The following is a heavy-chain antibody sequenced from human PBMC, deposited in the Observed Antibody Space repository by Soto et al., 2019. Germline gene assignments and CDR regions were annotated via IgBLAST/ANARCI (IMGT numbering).Heavy chain of an antibody. V-gene: IGHV4-59*08. D-gene: IGHD3-22*01. CDR1: GGSISSDY. Sequence: SETLSLTSTGSGGSISSDYWSWIRQPPGKGLEWIGFIYYSGSINYNPSFESRVAISVDTSKNQFSLNLTSVTAADTAVYYCARLGHVYYYDSSGYREYFQHWGQGPLVTVSS. J-gene: IGHJ1*01. CDR3: ARLGHVYYYDSSGYREYFQH. CDR2: IYYSGSI.